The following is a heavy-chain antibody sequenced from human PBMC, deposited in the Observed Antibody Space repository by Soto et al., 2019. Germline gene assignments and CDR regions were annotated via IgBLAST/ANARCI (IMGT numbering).Heavy chain of an antibody. J-gene: IGHJ6*02. CDR1: GGSISSDSFY. Sequence: SETLSLTCTVSGGSISSDSFYWAWIRQPPGKGLEWIGIIYYSGDTYYNPSLAGRLTMSVDTSNQFSLTLRSVTAADTALYYCARNQPQRYCSGGTCRPAYGMDVWGQGTTVTSP. CDR3: ARNQPQRYCSGGTCRPAYGMDV. D-gene: IGHD2-15*01. CDR2: IYYSGDT. V-gene: IGHV4-39*01.